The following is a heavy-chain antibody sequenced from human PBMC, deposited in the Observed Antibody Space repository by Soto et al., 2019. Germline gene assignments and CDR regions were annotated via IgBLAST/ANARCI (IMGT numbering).Heavy chain of an antibody. CDR1: GGTFSSYA. V-gene: IGHV1-69*01. J-gene: IGHJ6*02. D-gene: IGHD3-3*01. CDR2: IIPIFGTA. Sequence: QVQLVQSGAEVKKPGSSVKVSCKASGGTFSSYAISWVRQAPGPGLEWMGGIIPIFGTANYAQKYQGRVTITTEENTSTAYMELSSRRSEDTAVYYCARNSDEWLSTNAVYYYYDGMDVWGQGTTVTVSS. CDR3: ARNSDEWLSTNAVYYYYDGMDV.